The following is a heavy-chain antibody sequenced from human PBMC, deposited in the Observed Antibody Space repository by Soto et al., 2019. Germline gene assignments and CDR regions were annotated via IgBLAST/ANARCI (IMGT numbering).Heavy chain of an antibody. J-gene: IGHJ4*02. Sequence: ASVKVSCQASGYTFTNYYMHWVRQAPGQGLEWMGIIYPSDGSTRNAQKFQGRVTMTRDTATSTVYMELSSLRSEDTAGYYCARDISGPMDYWGRGTLVTVSS. V-gene: IGHV1-46*01. D-gene: IGHD3-10*01. CDR1: GYTFTNYY. CDR2: IYPSDGST. CDR3: ARDISGPMDY.